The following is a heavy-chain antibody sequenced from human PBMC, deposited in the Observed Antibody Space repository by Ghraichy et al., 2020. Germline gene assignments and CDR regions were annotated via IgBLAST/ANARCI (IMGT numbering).Heavy chain of an antibody. CDR3: AREFKGYGGNSAFHY. V-gene: IGHV3-11*01. CDR1: GFIFSDYY. CDR2: ISSRGGTK. D-gene: IGHD4/OR15-4a*01. J-gene: IGHJ4*02. Sequence: GSLRLSCAASGFIFSDYYMSWIRQAPGKGLEWVSYISSRGGTKHYADSVKGRFTISRDNANNSLYLQMNSLRVEDTAVYYCAREFKGYGGNSAFHYWGQGTLVTVSS.